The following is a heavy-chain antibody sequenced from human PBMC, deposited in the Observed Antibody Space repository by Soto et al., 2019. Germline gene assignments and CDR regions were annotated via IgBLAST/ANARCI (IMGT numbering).Heavy chain of an antibody. CDR1: GGSISSSSYY. CDR2: IYYSGST. J-gene: IGHJ4*02. V-gene: IGHV4-39*01. Sequence: PSETLSLTCTVSGGSISSSSYYWGWIRQPPGKGLEWIGSIYYSGSTYYNPSLKSRVTISVDTSKNQFSLKLSSVTAADTAVYYCARHHFDWLSYFDYWGQGTLVTVSS. CDR3: ARHHFDWLSYFDY. D-gene: IGHD3-9*01.